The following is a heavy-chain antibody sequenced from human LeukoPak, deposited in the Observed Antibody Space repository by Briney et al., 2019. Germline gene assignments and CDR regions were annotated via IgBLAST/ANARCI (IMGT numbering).Heavy chain of an antibody. D-gene: IGHD1-1*01. V-gene: IGHV3-48*01. CDR2: ISSSSSTI. CDR1: GFTFSSYN. J-gene: IGHJ3*02. Sequence: GGSLRLSCAASGFTFSSYNMNWVRQAPGKGLEWVSYISSSSSTIHYAESVKGRFTISRDNARNSLYLQMNSLRAEDTAVYYCAKDNDGGAFDIWGQGTMVTVSS. CDR3: AKDNDGGAFDI.